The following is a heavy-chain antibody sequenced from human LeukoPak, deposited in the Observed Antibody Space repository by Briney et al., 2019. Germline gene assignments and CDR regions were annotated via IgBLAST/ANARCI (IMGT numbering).Heavy chain of an antibody. Sequence: SETLSLTCTVSGGSISSYYWNWIRQPPGKGLEWIGYIYYSGSTNYNPSLKSRVTISVDTSKNQFSLKLSSVTAADTAVYYCAREQPQYYMDVWGKGTTVTVSS. CDR2: IYYSGST. V-gene: IGHV4-59*01. D-gene: IGHD1-14*01. CDR3: AREQPQYYMDV. CDR1: GGSISSYY. J-gene: IGHJ6*03.